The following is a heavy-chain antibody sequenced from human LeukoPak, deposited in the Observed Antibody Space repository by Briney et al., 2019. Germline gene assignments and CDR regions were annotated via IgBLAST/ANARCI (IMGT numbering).Heavy chain of an antibody. Sequence: PGGSLRLSCAASGFTFSSYWMSWVRQAPGKGLEWVANIKQDGSEKYYVDSVKGRFTISRDNAKNSLYLQMNSLRAGDTAVYHCARSSIAARGWFDPWGQGTLVTVSS. CDR2: IKQDGSEK. CDR3: ARSSIAARGWFDP. D-gene: IGHD6-6*01. J-gene: IGHJ5*02. V-gene: IGHV3-7*05. CDR1: GFTFSSYW.